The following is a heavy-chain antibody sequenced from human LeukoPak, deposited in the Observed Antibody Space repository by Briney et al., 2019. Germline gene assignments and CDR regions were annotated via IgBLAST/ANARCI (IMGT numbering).Heavy chain of an antibody. Sequence: GSLRLSCAASGFTFSSYSMNWVRQPPGKGLEWIGEINHSGSTNYNPSLKSRVTISVDTSKNQFSLKLSSVTAADTAVYYCARAQWELRVFDYWGQGTLVTVSS. J-gene: IGHJ4*02. CDR3: ARAQWELRVFDY. CDR1: GFTFSSYS. CDR2: INHSGST. V-gene: IGHV4-34*01. D-gene: IGHD1-26*01.